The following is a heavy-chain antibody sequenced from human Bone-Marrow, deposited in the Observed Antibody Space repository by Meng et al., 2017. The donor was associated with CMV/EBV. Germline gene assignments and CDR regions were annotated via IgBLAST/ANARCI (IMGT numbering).Heavy chain of an antibody. CDR3: ERDVYYYDSSGYYPRYYFDY. CDR1: GGTFSSYA. J-gene: IGHJ4*02. V-gene: IGHV1-69*06. Sequence: SVKVSCKASGGTFSSYAISWVRQAPGQGLEWMGGIIPIFGTANYAQKLQGRVTITADKSTSTAYMELSSLRSEDTAVYYCERDVYYYDSSGYYPRYYFDYWGQGTLVTVSS. CDR2: IIPIFGTA. D-gene: IGHD3-22*01.